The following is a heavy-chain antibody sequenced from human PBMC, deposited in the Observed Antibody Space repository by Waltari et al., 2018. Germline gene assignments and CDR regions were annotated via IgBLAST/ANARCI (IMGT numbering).Heavy chain of an antibody. Sequence: QVQLVQSGAEVKKPGSSVKVSCKASGGTFSSDAISWVRPSPGQGLEWTGGIIPILGIANYAQKFQGRVTITADKSTSTAYMELSSLRSEDTAVYYCARVGVAVVRYYYYMDVWGKGTTVTVSS. CDR1: GGTFSSDA. CDR3: ARVGVAVVRYYYYMDV. V-gene: IGHV1-69*10. J-gene: IGHJ6*03. CDR2: IIPILGIA. D-gene: IGHD6-19*01.